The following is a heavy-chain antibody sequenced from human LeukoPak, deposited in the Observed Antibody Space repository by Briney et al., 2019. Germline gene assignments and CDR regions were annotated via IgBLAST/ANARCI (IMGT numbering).Heavy chain of an antibody. J-gene: IGHJ3*02. Sequence: GGSLRLSCAASGFTFSSYGMHWVRQVPGKGLEWVAVISYDGSNKYYADSVKGRFTISRDNSKNTLYLQMNSLRAEDTAVYYCARELGVYGAFDIWGQGTMVTVPS. CDR1: GFTFSSYG. CDR3: ARELGVYGAFDI. V-gene: IGHV3-30*03. CDR2: ISYDGSNK. D-gene: IGHD1-14*01.